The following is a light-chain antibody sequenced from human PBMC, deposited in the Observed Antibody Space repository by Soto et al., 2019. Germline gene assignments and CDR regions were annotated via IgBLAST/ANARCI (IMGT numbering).Light chain of an antibody. CDR2: KAS. CDR3: QHYKEYPWT. Sequence: DIQMTQSPSTLSATEGDRVTLTCRASQSISTWLAWYQQKPGKAPKLLIYKASNLESGVPSRFSGSGSGTEFTLTISSLQPGDFGTYYCQHYKEYPWTFGLGTKVEIE. V-gene: IGKV1-5*03. CDR1: QSISTW. J-gene: IGKJ1*01.